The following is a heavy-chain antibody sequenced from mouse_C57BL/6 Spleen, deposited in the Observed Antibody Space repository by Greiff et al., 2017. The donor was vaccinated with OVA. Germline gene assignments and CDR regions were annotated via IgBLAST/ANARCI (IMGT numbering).Heavy chain of an antibody. CDR1: GYTFTSYW. V-gene: IGHV1-55*01. CDR2: IYPGSGCL. J-gene: IGHJ3*01. CDR3: ARKGLYSNWFAY. D-gene: IGHD2-5*01. Sequence: QVQLQQPGAELVKPGASVKMSCKASGYTFTSYWITWVKRRPGQGLEWIGDIYPGSGCLNYTEKFKSKATLTVDTSASTDYMQLSSLTSEDSAVDYCARKGLYSNWFAYWGQGTLVTVSA.